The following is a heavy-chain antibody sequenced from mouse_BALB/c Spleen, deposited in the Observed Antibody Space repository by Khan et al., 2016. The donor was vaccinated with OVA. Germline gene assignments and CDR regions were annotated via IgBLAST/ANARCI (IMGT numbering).Heavy chain of an antibody. CDR2: IWSAGST. CDR3: ARMGNDYGRGSFFAY. Sequence: QVQLQQPGPGLVQPSQSLSITCTVSGFSLNNYSIHWIRQSPGKGLEWLGVIWSAGSTDYNAPFISRLTINKDTSRSPVSFKMNSLQPDDTAIYYCARMGNDYGRGSFFAYWGQGTLVTVSA. D-gene: IGHD2-4*01. V-gene: IGHV2-2*01. J-gene: IGHJ3*01. CDR1: GFSLNNYS.